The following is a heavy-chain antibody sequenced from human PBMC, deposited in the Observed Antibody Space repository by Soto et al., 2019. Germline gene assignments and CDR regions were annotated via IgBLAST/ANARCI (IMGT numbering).Heavy chain of an antibody. CDR1: GGTFSSYA. CDR3: ASPTYSGDAQYYYYYGMDV. V-gene: IGHV1-69*01. D-gene: IGHD5-12*01. Sequence: QVQLVQSGAEVKKPRSSVKVSCKASGGTFSSYAISWVRQAPGQGLEWMGGIIPIFGTANYAQKFQGRVTITADESTSTAYMELSSLRAEDTAVYYCASPTYSGDAQYYYYYGMDVSGQGTTVTVSS. CDR2: IIPIFGTA. J-gene: IGHJ6*02.